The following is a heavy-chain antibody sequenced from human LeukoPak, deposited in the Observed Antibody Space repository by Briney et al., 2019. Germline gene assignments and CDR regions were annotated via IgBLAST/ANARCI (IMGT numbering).Heavy chain of an antibody. CDR1: GFTFSSYA. J-gene: IGHJ6*02. D-gene: IGHD2-2*01. Sequence: PGRSLRLSCAASGFTFSSYAMHWVRQAPGKGLEWVATISYDGSKKYYADSVKGRFTISGDNSKNTLSMQMNSLRAEDTAVYYCARDRAVVVGSPPHYLYGMDVWGQGTTVTVSS. V-gene: IGHV3-30*04. CDR2: ISYDGSKK. CDR3: ARDRAVVVGSPPHYLYGMDV.